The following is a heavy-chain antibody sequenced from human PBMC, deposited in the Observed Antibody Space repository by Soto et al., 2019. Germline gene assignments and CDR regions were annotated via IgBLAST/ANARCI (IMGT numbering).Heavy chain of an antibody. Sequence: PGGSLRLSCVVSGFTLSSRWMHWVRQTPGKGLVWVSRIKTDGTITNYADSVKGRFTISRDNAKNTLYLHMNSLRPEDTAMYYCARDLEHSSGWHRRGNYFDYWGQGTLVTVSS. J-gene: IGHJ4*02. CDR3: ARDLEHSSGWHRRGNYFDY. V-gene: IGHV3-74*01. CDR2: IKTDGTIT. D-gene: IGHD6-19*01. CDR1: GFTLSSRW.